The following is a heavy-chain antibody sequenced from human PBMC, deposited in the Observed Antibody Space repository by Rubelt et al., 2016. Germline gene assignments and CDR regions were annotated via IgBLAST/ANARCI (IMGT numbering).Heavy chain of an antibody. V-gene: IGHV1-69*01. CDR3: AAVVPAAGNVDY. D-gene: IGHD2-2*01. CDR1: GGTFSSYA. CDR2: IIPIFGTA. J-gene: IGHJ4*02. Sequence: QVQLVQSGAEVKKPGSSVKVSCKASGGTFSSYAISWVRQAPGQGLEWMGGIIPIFGTANYGQEFQGRVTITADESTSTAYMELSSLRSEDTAVYYCAAVVPAAGNVDYWGQGTLVTVSS.